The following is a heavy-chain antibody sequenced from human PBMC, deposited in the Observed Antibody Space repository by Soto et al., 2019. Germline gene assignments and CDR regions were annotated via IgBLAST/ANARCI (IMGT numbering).Heavy chain of an antibody. Sequence: QVQLVESGGGVVQPEKSLRLSCAASGFTFTNYGMHWVRQAPGKGLEWVAGIWFDGTNKNYADSVKGRFTISRDNSNNTLYLQMNSLRAEDTAVYYCVRDYTYSSGASSGHSWFDPWGQGTLVSVSS. V-gene: IGHV3-33*01. J-gene: IGHJ5*02. CDR2: IWFDGTNK. CDR1: GFTFTNYG. D-gene: IGHD3-10*01. CDR3: VRDYTYSSGASSGHSWFDP.